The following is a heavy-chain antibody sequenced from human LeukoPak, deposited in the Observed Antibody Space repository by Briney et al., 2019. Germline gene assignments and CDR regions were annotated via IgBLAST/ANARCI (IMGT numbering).Heavy chain of an antibody. D-gene: IGHD2-21*02. CDR3: TRDRYCGGDCYSPHFDY. CDR2: IRSKAYGGTT. CDR1: GFTFSSYS. V-gene: IGHV3-49*04. Sequence: GGSLRLSCAASGFTFSSYSMNWVRQAPGKGLEWVGFIRSKAYGGTTEYAASVKGRFTISRDDSKSIAYPQMNSLKTEDTAVYYCTRDRYCGGDCYSPHFDYWGQGTLVTVSS. J-gene: IGHJ4*02.